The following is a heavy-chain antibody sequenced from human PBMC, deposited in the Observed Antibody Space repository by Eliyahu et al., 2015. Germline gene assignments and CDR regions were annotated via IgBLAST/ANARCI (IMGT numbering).Heavy chain of an antibody. D-gene: IGHD3-3*01. CDR2: IIPIFGTA. CDR3: ARVRRFRKPDYYYGMDV. CDR1: GGTXSSYA. Sequence: QVQLVQSGAEVKKPGSSVKVSCKASGGTXSSYAISWVRQAPGQGLEWMGGIIPIFGTANYAQKFQGRVTITTDESTSTAYMELSSLRSEDTAVYYCARVRRFRKPDYYYGMDVWGQGTTVTVSS. J-gene: IGHJ6*02. V-gene: IGHV1-69*05.